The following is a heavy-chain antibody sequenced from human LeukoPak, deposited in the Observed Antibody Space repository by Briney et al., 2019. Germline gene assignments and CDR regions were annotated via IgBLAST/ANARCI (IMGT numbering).Heavy chain of an antibody. CDR2: ISGSGGST. Sequence: GGSLRLSCAASGFTFSSYAMSWVRQAPGKGLEWVSAISGSGGSTYYADSVKGRFTISRDNSKNTLYLQMNSLRAEDTAVYYCAKDKNYYDSSGYPDDAFDIWGQGTMVTVSS. CDR1: GFTFSSYA. V-gene: IGHV3-23*01. J-gene: IGHJ3*02. D-gene: IGHD3-22*01. CDR3: AKDKNYYDSSGYPDDAFDI.